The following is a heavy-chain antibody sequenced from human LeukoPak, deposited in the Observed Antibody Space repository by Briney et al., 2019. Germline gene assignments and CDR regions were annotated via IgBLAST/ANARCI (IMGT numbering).Heavy chain of an antibody. CDR2: INPNSGGT. CDR1: GYTFTGHY. J-gene: IGHJ1*01. V-gene: IGHV1-2*02. D-gene: IGHD6-19*01. CDR3: AREFVAVAGTRYFQH. Sequence: GASVKVSCKASGYTFTGHYMHWVRQAPGQGLEWMGWINPNSGGTNYAQKFQGRVTMTRDTSISTAYMELSRLRSDDTAVYYCAREFVAVAGTRYFQHWGQGTLVTVSS.